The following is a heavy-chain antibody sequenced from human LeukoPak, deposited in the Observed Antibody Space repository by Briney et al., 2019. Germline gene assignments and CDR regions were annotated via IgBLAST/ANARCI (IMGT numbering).Heavy chain of an antibody. CDR1: GGSISSYY. V-gene: IGHV4-59*01. CDR2: IYYSGST. CDR3: ARVGGVVPAAWAYYYYYMDV. J-gene: IGHJ6*03. D-gene: IGHD2-2*01. Sequence: SETLSLTCTVSGGSISSYYWSWIRQPPGKGLEWIGYIYYSGSTNYNPSLKSRVTISVDTSKHQFSLKLSSVTAADTAVYYCARVGGVVPAAWAYYYYYMDVWGKGTTVTVSS.